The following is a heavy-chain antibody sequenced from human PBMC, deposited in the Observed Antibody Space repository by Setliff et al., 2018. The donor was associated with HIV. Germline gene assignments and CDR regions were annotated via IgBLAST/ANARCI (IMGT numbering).Heavy chain of an antibody. CDR3: TRSGFWSGYVDY. CDR2: IKEDGSEK. J-gene: IGHJ4*02. Sequence: PGGSLRLSCAASGFSFSSYWMTWVRQAPGKGLEWVANIKEDGSEKYYVDSVKGRFTISRDDSNNTAFLQMNSLRTEDTAIYFCTRSGFWSGYVDYWGPGTLVTVSS. D-gene: IGHD3-3*01. CDR1: GFSFSSYW. V-gene: IGHV3-7*03.